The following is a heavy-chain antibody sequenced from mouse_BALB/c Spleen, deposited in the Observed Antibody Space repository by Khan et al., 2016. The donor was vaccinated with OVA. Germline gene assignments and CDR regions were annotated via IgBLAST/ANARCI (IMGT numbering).Heavy chain of an antibody. CDR1: GYAFSNYL. Sequence: ELVRPGSSVKISCKASGYAFSNYLMNWVKQGPGQGLEWIGQIYPGDGNTNYNGKFKDKVTLTADKSSSTAYMQLSSLTSEDSAVYFCARSGYDYFAYWGQGTLVTVSA. V-gene: IGHV1-80*01. CDR2: IYPGDGNT. J-gene: IGHJ3*01. D-gene: IGHD2-14*01. CDR3: ARSGYDYFAY.